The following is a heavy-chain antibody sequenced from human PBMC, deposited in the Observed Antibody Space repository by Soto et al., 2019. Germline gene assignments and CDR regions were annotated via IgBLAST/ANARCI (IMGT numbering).Heavy chain of an antibody. D-gene: IGHD2-2*01. Sequence: QLQLQESGPGLVKPSETLSLTCTVSGGSISSSSYYWGWIRQPPGKGLEWIGSIYYSGSTYYNPSLKSRVTIAVDTSKHQFSLKLSAVTAADTAVYYCARLVPEGAYYYYGMDVWGQGTTVTVSS. CDR2: IYYSGST. V-gene: IGHV4-39*01. CDR1: GGSISSSSYY. J-gene: IGHJ6*02. CDR3: ARLVPEGAYYYYGMDV.